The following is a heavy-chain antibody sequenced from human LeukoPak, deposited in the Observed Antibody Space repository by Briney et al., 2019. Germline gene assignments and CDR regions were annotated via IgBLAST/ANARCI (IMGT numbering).Heavy chain of an antibody. J-gene: IGHJ5*02. CDR3: ARDSVSGPNWFDP. CDR1: GGTFSSYA. D-gene: IGHD2-15*01. Sequence: ASVKVSCKASGGTFSSYAISWVRQAPGQGLEWMGWINTNTGNPTYAQGFTGRSVFSLDTSVSTAYLQISSLKAEDTAVYYCARDSVSGPNWFDPWGQGTLVTVSS. V-gene: IGHV7-4-1*02. CDR2: INTNTGNP.